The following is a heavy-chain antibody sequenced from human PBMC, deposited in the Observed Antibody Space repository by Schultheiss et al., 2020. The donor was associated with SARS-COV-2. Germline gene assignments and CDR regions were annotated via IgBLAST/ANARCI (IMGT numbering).Heavy chain of an antibody. Sequence: ASVKVSCKASGYTFTSYGISWVRQAPGQGLEWMGWISAYNGNTNYAQKLQGRVTITADESTSTAYMELSSLRSEDTAVYYCARGFSDSSGWYILGDWFDPWGQGTLVTVSS. CDR2: ISAYNGNT. CDR3: ARGFSDSSGWYILGDWFDP. CDR1: GYTFTSYG. V-gene: IGHV1-18*01. J-gene: IGHJ5*02. D-gene: IGHD6-19*01.